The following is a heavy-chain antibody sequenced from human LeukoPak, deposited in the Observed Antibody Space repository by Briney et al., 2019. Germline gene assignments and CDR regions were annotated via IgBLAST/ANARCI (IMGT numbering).Heavy chain of an antibody. D-gene: IGHD7-27*01. CDR3: ARANWGSYFYYSYMDV. Sequence: GGSLRLSCAASGFTFSSYSMNWVRQAPGKGLEWVSYISGSSSPIYYADSVKGRFTISRDSAEDSLYLQMNGLRAEDTAVYYCARANWGSYFYYSYMDVWGKGTTVTVSS. CDR2: ISGSSSPI. J-gene: IGHJ6*03. V-gene: IGHV3-48*01. CDR1: GFTFSSYS.